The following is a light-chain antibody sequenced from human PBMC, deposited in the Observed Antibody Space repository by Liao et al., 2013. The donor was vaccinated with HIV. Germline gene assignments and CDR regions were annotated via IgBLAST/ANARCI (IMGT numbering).Light chain of an antibody. J-gene: IGLJ1*01. Sequence: SYELTQPPSVSVSPGQTASITCSGDKLGDKYASWYQQKPAQSPVLVIYEDTKRPSGIPGRFSGSNSGNTATLTISGTQAIDEADYYCQVWDSSSFYVFGTGTRVTVL. V-gene: IGLV3-1*01. CDR1: KLGDKY. CDR3: QVWDSSSFYV. CDR2: EDT.